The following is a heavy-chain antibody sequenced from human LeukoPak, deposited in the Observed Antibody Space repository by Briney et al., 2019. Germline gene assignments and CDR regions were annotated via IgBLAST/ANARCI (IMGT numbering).Heavy chain of an antibody. CDR3: ARRRTDASMVLRGHYNYYMDV. V-gene: IGHV5-51*01. D-gene: IGHD5-18*01. CDR1: TYTFSTYW. Sequence: GESLRISCKGSTYTFSTYWIVWVRQMPGKGLEWMGIIYPGDSETRYNPSFQGQVTISVDKSISTAYLQWSSLKASDTAMYYCARRRTDASMVLRGHYNYYMDVWGKGTTVTVSS. CDR2: IYPGDSET. J-gene: IGHJ6*03.